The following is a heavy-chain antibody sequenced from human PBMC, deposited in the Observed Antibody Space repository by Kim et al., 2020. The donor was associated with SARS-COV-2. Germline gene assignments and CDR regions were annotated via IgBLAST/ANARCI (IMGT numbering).Heavy chain of an antibody. V-gene: IGHV4-59*01. Sequence: RVTISVDTSKNQFSLKLSSVTAADTAVYYCARSDFWSGYYRPPPYWYFDLWGRGTLVTVSS. CDR3: ARSDFWSGYYRPPPYWYFDL. D-gene: IGHD3-3*01. J-gene: IGHJ2*01.